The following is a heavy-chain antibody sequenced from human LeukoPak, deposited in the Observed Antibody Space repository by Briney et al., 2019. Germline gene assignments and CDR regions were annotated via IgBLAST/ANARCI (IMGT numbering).Heavy chain of an antibody. Sequence: TGGSLRLSCAASGFTVSSNYMSWVRQAPGKGLEWVSVIYSGGSTYYADSVKGRFTISRDNSKNTLYLQMNSQRAEDTAVYYCARESNGDYDAHDYWGQGTLVTVSS. CDR2: IYSGGST. CDR3: ARESNGDYDAHDY. J-gene: IGHJ4*02. V-gene: IGHV3-53*01. D-gene: IGHD4-17*01. CDR1: GFTVSSNY.